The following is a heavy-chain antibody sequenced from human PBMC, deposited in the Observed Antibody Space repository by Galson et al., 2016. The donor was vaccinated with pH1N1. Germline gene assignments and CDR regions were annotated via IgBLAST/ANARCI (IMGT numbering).Heavy chain of an antibody. CDR2: INQGGSER. V-gene: IGHV3-7*03. CDR3: VGKIGGDSSY. Sequence: SLRLSCAASGFTLSNFWMSWVRQAPGKGLEWVANINQGGSERNYVDSVKGRFTISRDNPKNSMYLQMNSRRAEDTAVYYCVGKIGGDSSYWGQGVLVTVSS. D-gene: IGHD2-21*02. CDR1: GFTLSNFW. J-gene: IGHJ4*02.